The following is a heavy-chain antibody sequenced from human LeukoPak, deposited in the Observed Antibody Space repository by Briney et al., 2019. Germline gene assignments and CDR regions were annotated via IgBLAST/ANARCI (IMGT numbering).Heavy chain of an antibody. CDR1: GFTFSIHA. V-gene: IGHV3-23*01. CDR3: ARVGVGYYGSGSYFDY. Sequence: PGGSLRLSCAGSGFTFSIHAMSWVRQAPGKGLEWVSTIGGGDTYYADSVKGRFTISRDDSQSTVHLQMNSLRAEDTAVYFCARVGVGYYGSGSYFDYWGQGTLVTVSS. D-gene: IGHD3-10*01. CDR2: IGGGDT. J-gene: IGHJ4*02.